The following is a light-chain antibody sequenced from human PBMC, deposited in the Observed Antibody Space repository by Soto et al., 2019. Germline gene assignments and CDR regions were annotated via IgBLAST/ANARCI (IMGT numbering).Light chain of an antibody. J-gene: IGKJ2*01. V-gene: IGKV1-12*01. CDR3: PQASTVPHT. CDR2: AAS. Sequence: DIQMTQSPSSVSASVGDTVTISCRASQGISTWLAWYQQKPGKAPNLLIAAASSLHSGVPSRFSGSGSGTDFTLTISSLQPEDFGTYYCPQASTVPHTFGQGTKVEIK. CDR1: QGISTW.